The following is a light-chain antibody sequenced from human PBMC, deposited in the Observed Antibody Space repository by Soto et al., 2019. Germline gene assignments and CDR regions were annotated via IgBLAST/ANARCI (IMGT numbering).Light chain of an antibody. CDR3: QQFGSSPGFT. CDR1: QSINSRY. Sequence: EMVLTQSPGTLSLSPGERATLSCRASQSINSRYLAWYQQKPGQAPRLLIYGASSRATGIPERFSGSGSGTYFTITISRLEPEDFAVYCCQQFGSSPGFTFGPGTIVDIK. CDR2: GAS. V-gene: IGKV3-20*01. J-gene: IGKJ3*01.